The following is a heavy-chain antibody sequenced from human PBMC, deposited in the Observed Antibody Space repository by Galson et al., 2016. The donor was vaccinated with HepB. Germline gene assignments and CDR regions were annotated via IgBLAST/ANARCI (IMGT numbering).Heavy chain of an antibody. CDR1: GHTLTEIS. J-gene: IGHJ4*02. CDR2: FDPVHEET. CDR3: ATDPDYCTGDCYGY. D-gene: IGHD2-8*02. V-gene: IGHV1-24*01. Sequence: SVKVSCKVSGHTLTEISIHWVRQAPGKGLEWMGGFDPVHEETMYAPKFQGRVALTDDISTNTAYLDLHSLRSEDTAVYYCATDPDYCTGDCYGYWGQGTLVTVSS.